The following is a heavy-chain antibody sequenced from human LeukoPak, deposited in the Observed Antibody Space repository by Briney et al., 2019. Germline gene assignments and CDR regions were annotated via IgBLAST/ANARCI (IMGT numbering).Heavy chain of an antibody. CDR3: ATYGGNTAEYFQH. Sequence: VASVEVSCKVSGGSYRITAITWVRQAPGQGLEWMGGIIPMSTTANYAQKFQGRVTITRDDSTSTAYMEVSSLRSEDTALYYCATYGGNTAEYFQHWGQGTLVTVSS. J-gene: IGHJ1*01. CDR2: IIPMSTTA. D-gene: IGHD4-23*01. CDR1: GGSYRITA. V-gene: IGHV1-69*05.